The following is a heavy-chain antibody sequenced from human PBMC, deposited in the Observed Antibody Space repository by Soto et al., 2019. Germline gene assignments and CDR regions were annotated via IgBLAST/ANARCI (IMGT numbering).Heavy chain of an antibody. V-gene: IGHV1-18*01. CDR2: ISPYNDYT. D-gene: IGHD3-16*01. CDR1: GYTFIRYG. J-gene: IGHJ6*02. Sequence: QVQLVQSAAEVKKPGASVKVSCKASGYTFIRYGITWVRQAPGQGLEWMGWISPYNDYTIYAQKLQGRVTMTTDTSTITTYMERRSLKSDDTAVYYCARGGYYDNTWGKLSHYGLDVWGQGTSVNVSS. CDR3: ARGGYYDNTWGKLSHYGLDV.